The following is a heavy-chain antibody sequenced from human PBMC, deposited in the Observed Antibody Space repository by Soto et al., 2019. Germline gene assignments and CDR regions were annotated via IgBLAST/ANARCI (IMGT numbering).Heavy chain of an antibody. Sequence: QLQLQESGPGLVKPSETLSLTCSVSGGSISSSSYFWGWIRQPPGKGLEWIGSIYYSGSTYYNPSLKRPITVSVNTSKNLCSLKLSSVSAADTAVYYCARHPCEFWFDPCGQGSLVTVSS. CDR3: ARHPCEFWFDP. V-gene: IGHV4-39*01. CDR1: GGSISSSSYF. J-gene: IGHJ5*02. CDR2: IYYSGST. D-gene: IGHD3-10*01.